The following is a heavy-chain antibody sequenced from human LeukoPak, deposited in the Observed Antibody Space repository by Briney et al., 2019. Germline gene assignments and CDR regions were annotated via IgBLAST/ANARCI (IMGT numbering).Heavy chain of an antibody. V-gene: IGHV4-39*07. CDR3: AREKGRGDRDDFDI. CDR2: INHSGST. D-gene: IGHD2-21*02. J-gene: IGHJ3*02. CDR1: GGSISSSSYY. Sequence: NPSETLSLTCTVSGGSISSSSYYWSWISQPPGKGLEWIGEINHSGSTNYNPSLKSRVTISVDTSKNQFSLKLSSVTAADTAVYYCAREKGRGDRDDFDIWGRGTMVTVSS.